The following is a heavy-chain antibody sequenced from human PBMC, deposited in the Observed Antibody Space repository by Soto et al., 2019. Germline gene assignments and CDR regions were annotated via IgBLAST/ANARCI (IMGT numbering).Heavy chain of an antibody. CDR1: GFPFSSYW. D-gene: IGHD6-13*01. CDR3: ARDYSSSWYYFDY. Sequence: GGSLRLSCAASGFPFSSYWMHWVRPAPGKGLVWVSRINSDGSSTSYADSVKGRFTISRDNAKNTLYLQMNSLRAEDTAVYYCARDYSSSWYYFDYWGQGTLVTVSS. J-gene: IGHJ4*02. V-gene: IGHV3-74*01. CDR2: INSDGSST.